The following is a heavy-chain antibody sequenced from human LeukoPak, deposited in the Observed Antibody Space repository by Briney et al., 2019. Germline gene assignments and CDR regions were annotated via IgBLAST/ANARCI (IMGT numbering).Heavy chain of an antibody. CDR3: ARGAAGGDFDY. J-gene: IGHJ4*02. D-gene: IGHD6-13*01. CDR1: GFTFSSYA. Sequence: GGSLRLSCAASGFTFSSYAMSWVRQAPGKGLEGVSAISGSGGSTYYADSVKGRFTISRDNAKNSLYLQMSSLRVEDTAVYYCARGAAGGDFDYWGQGTLVTVSS. V-gene: IGHV3-23*01. CDR2: ISGSGGST.